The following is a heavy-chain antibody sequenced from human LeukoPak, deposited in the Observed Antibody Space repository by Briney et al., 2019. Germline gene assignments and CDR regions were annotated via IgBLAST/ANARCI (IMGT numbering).Heavy chain of an antibody. CDR1: GFTFSSYE. V-gene: IGHV3-48*03. D-gene: IGHD1-7*01. J-gene: IGHJ6*02. Sequence: GGSLRLSCAASGFTFSSYEMNWVRQAPGKGLEWVSYISSSGSTIYYADSVKGRFTISRGNAKNSLYLQMNSLRAEDTAVYYCARGTSNYGPLYYYGMDVWGQGTTVTVSS. CDR3: ARGTSNYGPLYYYGMDV. CDR2: ISSSGSTI.